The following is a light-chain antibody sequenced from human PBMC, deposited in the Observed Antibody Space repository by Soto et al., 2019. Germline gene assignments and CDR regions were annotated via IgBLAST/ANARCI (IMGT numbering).Light chain of an antibody. CDR1: QIITRW. J-gene: IGKJ1*01. Sequence: DIHMTQSPSPLSASVGDRVTITSRASQIITRWLEWYQQRPGKAPKLLIFYASTLASGVPSRFRGSGSETEFTLTISSLQPDDFETYYCQQYSRYSTTFGQGTKVDIK. CDR3: QQYSRYSTT. V-gene: IGKV1-5*01. CDR2: YAS.